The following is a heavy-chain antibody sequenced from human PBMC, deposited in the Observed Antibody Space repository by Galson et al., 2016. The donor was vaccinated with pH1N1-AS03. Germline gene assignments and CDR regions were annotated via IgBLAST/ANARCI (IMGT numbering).Heavy chain of an antibody. Sequence: SLRLSCAASGFTINNNYMSWVRQAPGKGLEWVSVIYGGGDTFYADSVKGRFTISRDNSKNTVHLQMNSLRVEDTAVHYCAREPWGSTQGEYWGQGTLVTVSS. D-gene: IGHD3-16*01. J-gene: IGHJ4*02. CDR2: IYGGGDT. V-gene: IGHV3-53*01. CDR3: AREPWGSTQGEY. CDR1: GFTINNNY.